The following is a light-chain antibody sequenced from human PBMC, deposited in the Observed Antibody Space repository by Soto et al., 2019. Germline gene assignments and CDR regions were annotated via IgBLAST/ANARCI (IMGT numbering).Light chain of an antibody. CDR3: QSNDNGLSGSDV. CDR2: GDS. V-gene: IGLV1-40*01. Sequence: QSVLTQPPSVSGAPGQRVTISCTGSSSNIRAGYDVNWYQQLPGTAPKLLIFGDSNRPSGVPDRFSGSKSGTSASLVITGLQADDEADYYCQSNDNGLSGSDVFGTGTKLTVL. J-gene: IGLJ1*01. CDR1: SSNIRAGYD.